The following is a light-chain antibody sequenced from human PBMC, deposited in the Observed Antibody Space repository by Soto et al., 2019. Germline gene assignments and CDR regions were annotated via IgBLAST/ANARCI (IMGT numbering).Light chain of an antibody. Sequence: EIVLTQSPGTLSWSPGERATLSCRASQSVSSSYLAWYQQKPGQAPRLLIYGASSRATGIPDRFSGSGSGTDFTLTISRLEPEDFAVYYCQQYGSSPPTTFGGGTKVEIK. CDR3: QQYGSSPPTT. CDR2: GAS. CDR1: QSVSSSY. J-gene: IGKJ4*01. V-gene: IGKV3-20*01.